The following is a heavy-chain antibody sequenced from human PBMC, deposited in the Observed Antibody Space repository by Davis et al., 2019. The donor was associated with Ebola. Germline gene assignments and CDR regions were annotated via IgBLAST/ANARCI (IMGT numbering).Heavy chain of an antibody. CDR3: ARGWLRSGFDL. V-gene: IGHV6-1*01. J-gene: IGHJ4*02. D-gene: IGHD5-12*01. CDR2: TYYTSKWNN. Sequence: PSETLSLTCAISGDSVSSGGWNWIRQSPSGGLEWLGRTYYTSKWNNDYAESVKSRIDITPDPSKNHVALQLNSVTPGDSAVYYCARGWLRSGFDLWGQGSLVTVSS. CDR1: GDSVSSGG.